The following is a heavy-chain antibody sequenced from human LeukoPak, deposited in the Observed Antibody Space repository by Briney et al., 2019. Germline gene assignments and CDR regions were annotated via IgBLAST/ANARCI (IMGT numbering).Heavy chain of an antibody. Sequence: ASVKVSCKASGYTFIGYYMHWVRQAPGQGLEWMGWINPDTGGTNYAQKFQGRVTMTRDTSISTAYMDLSGLRSDDTAVYYCARSTSTPSGSYHYYYYMDVWGKGTTVTVSS. CDR3: ARSTSTPSGSYHYYYYMDV. V-gene: IGHV1-2*02. CDR1: GYTFIGYY. J-gene: IGHJ6*03. CDR2: INPDTGGT. D-gene: IGHD3-3*01.